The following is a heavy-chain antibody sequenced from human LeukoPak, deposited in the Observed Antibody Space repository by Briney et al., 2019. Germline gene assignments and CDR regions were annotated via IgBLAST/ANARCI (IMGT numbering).Heavy chain of an antibody. CDR2: ISSSSSYI. J-gene: IGHJ4*02. D-gene: IGHD3-16*01. CDR3: AKVGQPWSIWDYFDY. V-gene: IGHV3-21*04. CDR1: GFTFSSYG. Sequence: GGSLRLSCAASGFTFSSYGMNWVRQAPGKGLEWVSFISSSSSYIYYADPVKGRFTISRDNAKNSLYLQMNSLRAGDTAVYYCAKVGQPWSIWDYFDYWGQGTLVTVSS.